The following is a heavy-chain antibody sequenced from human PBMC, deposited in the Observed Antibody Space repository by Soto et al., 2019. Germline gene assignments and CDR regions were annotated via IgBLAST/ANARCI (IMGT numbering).Heavy chain of an antibody. J-gene: IGHJ4*02. D-gene: IGHD2-15*01. CDR1: GGSIKTDVW. V-gene: IGHV4-4*02. CDR2: IYHNGHT. Sequence: SETLSLTCTVSGGSIKTDVWWSWVRQPPGKGLEWIGEIYHNGHTNYNPSLKSRVTMSVDRSKNEFSLMLTSVTAADTAMYYCARDAAEPGEEDRFDYWGQGILVTVSS. CDR3: ARDAAEPGEEDRFDY.